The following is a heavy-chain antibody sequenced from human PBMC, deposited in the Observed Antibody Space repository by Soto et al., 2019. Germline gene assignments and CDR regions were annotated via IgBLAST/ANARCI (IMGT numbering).Heavy chain of an antibody. CDR1: GFSLSTSGMC. Sequence: ESGPTLVNPTQTLTLTCTFSGFSLSTSGMCVSWIRQPPGKALEWLARIDWDDDKYYSTSLKTRLTISKDTSKNQVVLTMTNMDPVDTATYYCARIREGSSSSHPYYFDYWGQGTLVTVSS. D-gene: IGHD6-6*01. CDR2: IDWDDDK. J-gene: IGHJ4*02. V-gene: IGHV2-70*11. CDR3: ARIREGSSSSHPYYFDY.